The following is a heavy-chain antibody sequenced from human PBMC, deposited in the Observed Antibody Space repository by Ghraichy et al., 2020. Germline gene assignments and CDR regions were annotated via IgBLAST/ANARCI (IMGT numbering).Heavy chain of an antibody. CDR2: IYYSGST. CDR1: GGSISHYY. CDR3: ARVTYMSIFDY. D-gene: IGHD2-21*01. V-gene: IGHV4-59*01. J-gene: IGHJ4*02. Sequence: SETLSLTCTVSGGSISHYYWSWIRQPPGKGLEWIGYIYYSGSTKYNLSLKRRVTISVDTSKNQFSLKLRSVTAADTALYYCARVTYMSIFDYWGQGSLVTVSS.